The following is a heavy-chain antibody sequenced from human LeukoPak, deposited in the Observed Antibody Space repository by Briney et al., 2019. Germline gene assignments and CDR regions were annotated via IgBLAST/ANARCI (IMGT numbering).Heavy chain of an antibody. CDR3: ARERMSRFDP. J-gene: IGHJ5*02. D-gene: IGHD2/OR15-2a*01. CDR2: IRYDGSNK. Sequence: PGGSLRLSCAASGFTFSSYGMHWVRQAPGKGLEWVAFIRYDGSNKYYADSVKGRFTISRDNSKNSLYLQMSSLRDEDTAVYYCARERMSRFDPWGQGTLVTVSS. V-gene: IGHV3-30*02. CDR1: GFTFSSYG.